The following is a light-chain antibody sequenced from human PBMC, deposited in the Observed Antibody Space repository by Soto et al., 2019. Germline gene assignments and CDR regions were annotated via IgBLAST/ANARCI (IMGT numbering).Light chain of an antibody. Sequence: EIVLTQSPGTLSLSPGERATLSCRASQSVSNSYLAWYQQKPGQDPRLLIYSASSRATGIPDRFRGSGSGTDFTLTISRLEPEDFAVYYCQQYGSSPVTFGQGTKLEIK. CDR3: QQYGSSPVT. CDR2: SAS. CDR1: QSVSNSY. V-gene: IGKV3-20*01. J-gene: IGKJ2*01.